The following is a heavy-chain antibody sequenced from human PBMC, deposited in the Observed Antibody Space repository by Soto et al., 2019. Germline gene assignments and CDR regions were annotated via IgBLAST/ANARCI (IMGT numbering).Heavy chain of an antibody. J-gene: IGHJ4*02. CDR3: ARDAGRRGSWDYDSSGYYFDY. V-gene: IGHV4-31*03. D-gene: IGHD3-22*01. CDR2: IYYSGST. CDR1: GGSISSGGYY. Sequence: TLSLTCTVSGGSISSGGYYWSWIRQHPGKGLEWIGYIYYSGSTYYNPSLKSRVTISVDTSKNQFSLKLSSVTAADTAVYYCARDAGRRGSWDYDSSGYYFDYWGQGTLVTVSS.